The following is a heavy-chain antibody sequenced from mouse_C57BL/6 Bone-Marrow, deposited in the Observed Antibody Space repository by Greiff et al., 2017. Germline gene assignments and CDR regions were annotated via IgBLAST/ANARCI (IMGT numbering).Heavy chain of an antibody. CDR1: GYTFTSYW. Sequence: VQLQQPGAELVRPGSSVKLSCKASGYTFTSYWMHWVKQRPIQGLEWIGNIDPSDSETHYNQKFKDKATLPVDKSSSTAYMQLSSLTSEDSAVYYCASRGVATRLWYFDVWGTGTTVTVSS. J-gene: IGHJ1*03. CDR3: ASRGVATRLWYFDV. CDR2: IDPSDSET. V-gene: IGHV1-52*01. D-gene: IGHD1-1*02.